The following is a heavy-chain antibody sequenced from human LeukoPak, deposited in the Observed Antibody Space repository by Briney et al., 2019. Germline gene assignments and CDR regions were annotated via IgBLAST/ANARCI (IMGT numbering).Heavy chain of an antibody. J-gene: IGHJ4*02. CDR1: RYTFTGYY. D-gene: IGHD3-16*01. Sequence: EASVKVSCKASRYTFTGYYMHWVRQAPGQGLEWMGWINPNSGGTNYAQKFQGRVTMTRDTSISTAYMELSRLRSDDTAVYYCAREGDYVWGSYDYWGQGTLVTVSS. CDR2: INPNSGGT. V-gene: IGHV1-2*02. CDR3: AREGDYVWGSYDY.